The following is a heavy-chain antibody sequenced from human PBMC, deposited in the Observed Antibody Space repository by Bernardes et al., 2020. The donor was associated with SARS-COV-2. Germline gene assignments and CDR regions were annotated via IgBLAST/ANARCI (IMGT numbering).Heavy chain of an antibody. CDR1: GGSFSGYY. J-gene: IGHJ5*02. CDR3: AGRLRYFDWLLYSNWFDP. D-gene: IGHD3-9*01. Sequence: SETLSLTCAVYGGSFSGYYWSWIRQPPGKGLEWIGEINHSGSTNYNPSLKSRVTISVDTSKNQFSLKLSSVTAADTAVYYCAGRLRYFDWLLYSNWFDPWGQGTLVTVSS. V-gene: IGHV4-34*01. CDR2: INHSGST.